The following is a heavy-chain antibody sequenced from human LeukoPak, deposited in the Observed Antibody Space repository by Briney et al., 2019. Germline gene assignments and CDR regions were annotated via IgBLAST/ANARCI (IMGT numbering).Heavy chain of an antibody. Sequence: PGRSLRLSCAASGFTFDDYAMHWVRQAPGKGLEWVSGISWNSGSIGYADSVKGRFTISRDNAKNSLYLQMNSLRAEDTALYYCARQTVVSRQPDYWGQGTLVTVSS. D-gene: IGHD3-22*01. CDR3: ARQTVVSRQPDY. J-gene: IGHJ4*02. CDR1: GFTFDDYA. CDR2: ISWNSGSI. V-gene: IGHV3-9*01.